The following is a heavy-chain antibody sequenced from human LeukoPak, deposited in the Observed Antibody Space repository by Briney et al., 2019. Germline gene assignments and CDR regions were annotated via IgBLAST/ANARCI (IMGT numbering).Heavy chain of an antibody. Sequence: SETLSLTCAVSGGSINNYYWSWIRQPPGKELEWIGYIYYSGSTNYNPSLKSRVTISVDTSKNQFSLKLSSVTAADTAVYYCARVGLKAVAGTSPYFDLWGRGTLVTVSS. V-gene: IGHV4-59*01. J-gene: IGHJ2*01. CDR3: ARVGLKAVAGTSPYFDL. CDR1: GGSINNYY. CDR2: IYYSGST. D-gene: IGHD6-19*01.